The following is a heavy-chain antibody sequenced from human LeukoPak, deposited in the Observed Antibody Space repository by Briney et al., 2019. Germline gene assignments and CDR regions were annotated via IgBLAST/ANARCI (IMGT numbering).Heavy chain of an antibody. V-gene: IGHV4-4*07. Sequence: PSETLSLTCTVSGGSISSYHWSWIRQPAGKGLEWIGRIYTSGSTNYNPSLKSRVTMSVDTSKNQFSLKLSSVTAADTAVYYCARDQSFHPYYFDYWGQGTLVTVSS. CDR3: ARDQSFHPYYFDY. CDR2: IYTSGST. CDR1: GGSISSYH. J-gene: IGHJ4*02.